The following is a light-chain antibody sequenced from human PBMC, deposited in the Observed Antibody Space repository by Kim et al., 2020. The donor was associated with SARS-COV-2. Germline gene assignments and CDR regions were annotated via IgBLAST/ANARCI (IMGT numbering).Light chain of an antibody. CDR1: SSNIGNDY. Sequence: QSALTQPPSVSAAPGQRVTISCSGGSSNIGNDYVSWYQHLPGTAPKLLIYDNNRRPSGIPDRFSGSKSGTSATLGITGLQTGDEADYYCAAWDSSLSAYVFGSGTKVTVL. V-gene: IGLV1-51*01. CDR2: DNN. CDR3: AAWDSSLSAYV. J-gene: IGLJ1*01.